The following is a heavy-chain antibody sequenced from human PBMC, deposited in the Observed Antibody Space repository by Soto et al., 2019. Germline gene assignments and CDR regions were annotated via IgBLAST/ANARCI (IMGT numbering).Heavy chain of an antibody. V-gene: IGHV3-30*18. CDR1: GFTFSSYG. CDR3: AKDSGFGFDY. J-gene: IGHJ4*02. CDR2: ISYDGSNK. Sequence: PVGSLRLSCAASGFTFSSYGMHWVRQAPGKGLEWVAVISYDGSNKYYADSVKGRFTISRDNSKNTLYLQMNSLRAEDTAVYYCAKDSGFGFDYWSQGTLVTVSS. D-gene: IGHD3-22*01.